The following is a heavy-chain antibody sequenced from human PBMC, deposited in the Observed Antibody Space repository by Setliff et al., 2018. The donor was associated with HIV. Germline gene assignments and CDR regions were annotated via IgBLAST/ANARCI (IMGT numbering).Heavy chain of an antibody. CDR1: GGSFSDYY. V-gene: IGHV4-34*01. CDR3: ARFPSSTSFYYFDY. CDR2: INHSGTT. Sequence: PSETLSLTCTVSGGSFSDYYWGWIRQPPGKGLEWIGEINHSGTTNSNPSLKSRVTISVDTSKNQFSLRLTSVTAADTAVYYCARFPSSTSFYYFDYWGQGTLVTVSS. J-gene: IGHJ4*02. D-gene: IGHD2-2*01.